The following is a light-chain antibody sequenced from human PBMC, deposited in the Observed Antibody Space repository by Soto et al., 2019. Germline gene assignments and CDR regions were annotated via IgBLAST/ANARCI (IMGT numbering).Light chain of an antibody. V-gene: IGKV1-33*01. CDR2: DAS. J-gene: IGKJ2*01. CDR1: HDINIY. Sequence: DIQMTQSPSSLSAFVGDRVTITCQATHDINIYLNRYEQKPGKAPKLLIYDASNLETGVPSRFSGSGSGTHFTFTINNVQPEDVATYYCQQYDAFGQGTKLEIK. CDR3: QQYDA.